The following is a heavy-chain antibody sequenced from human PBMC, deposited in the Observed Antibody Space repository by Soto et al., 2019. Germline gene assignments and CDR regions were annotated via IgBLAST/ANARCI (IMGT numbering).Heavy chain of an antibody. V-gene: IGHV3-23*01. D-gene: IGHD3-10*01. CDR1: GFTFSSYA. J-gene: IGHJ6*02. CDR2: ISGSGGST. CDR3: AKDQDYYASGSYWAYGMDV. Sequence: EVQLLESGGGLVQPGGSLRLSCAASGFTFSSYAMSWVRQAPGKGLEWVSTISGSGGSTYYADSVKGRFTISRDNSKNTLYLQMNSLRAEDTAVYYCAKDQDYYASGSYWAYGMDVWGQGTTVTVSS.